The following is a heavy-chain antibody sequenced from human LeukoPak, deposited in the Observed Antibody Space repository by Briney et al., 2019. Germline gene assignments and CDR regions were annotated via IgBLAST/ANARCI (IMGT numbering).Heavy chain of an antibody. CDR3: ATGNWKDVKFDP. J-gene: IGHJ5*02. Sequence: ASVKVSCKVSGYTLTELSMHWVRQAPGKGLEWMGGFDPEDGETIYAQKFQGRVTMTEDTSTDTAYMELSSLRSEDTAVYYCATGNWKDVKFDPWGQGTLVTVSS. D-gene: IGHD1-20*01. CDR1: GYTLTELS. V-gene: IGHV1-24*01. CDR2: FDPEDGET.